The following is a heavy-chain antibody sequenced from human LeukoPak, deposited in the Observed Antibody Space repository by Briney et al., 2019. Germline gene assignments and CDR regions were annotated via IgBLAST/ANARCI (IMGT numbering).Heavy chain of an antibody. Sequence: GGSLRLSCAASGFSFSRNAMHWVRQASGKGLEWVGRIRSKANNYATAYAASVKGRFTISRDDSKNTAYLQMNGLKTEDTAVYYCTRLVAEGNWGQGTLVTVSS. CDR3: TRLVAEGN. J-gene: IGHJ4*02. V-gene: IGHV3-73*01. CDR2: IRSKANNYAT. D-gene: IGHD5-12*01. CDR1: GFSFSRNA.